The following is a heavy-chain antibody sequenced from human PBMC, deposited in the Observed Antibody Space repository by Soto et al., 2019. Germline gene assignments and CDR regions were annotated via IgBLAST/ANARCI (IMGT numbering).Heavy chain of an antibody. CDR3: ARDPALLDPYNSFDP. Sequence: GASVKVSCKASGYTFISRSITWVRQAPGQGLEWMGWISSYNGNTNYAQKLQGRVTMTTDTSTSTAYMELRSLRSDDTAVYYCARDPALLDPYNSFDPWGQGTPVTVSS. D-gene: IGHD1-1*01. J-gene: IGHJ5*02. CDR2: ISSYNGNT. V-gene: IGHV1-18*01. CDR1: GYTFISRS.